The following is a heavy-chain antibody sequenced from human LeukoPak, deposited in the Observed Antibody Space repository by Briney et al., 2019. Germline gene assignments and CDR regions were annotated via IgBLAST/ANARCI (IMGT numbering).Heavy chain of an antibody. D-gene: IGHD4-17*01. CDR3: ARTRPQDHGTSYMDV. CDR1: GDSISSDY. Sequence: SETLSLTCNVSGDSISSDYWSWIRQSPEKGLEWIGFIFYRGTTTYNPSLQSRVTISVDTSKNQFSLKLTSVTAADTAVYYCARTRPQDHGTSYMDVWGKGTTVTVSS. V-gene: IGHV4-59*08. J-gene: IGHJ6*03. CDR2: IFYRGTT.